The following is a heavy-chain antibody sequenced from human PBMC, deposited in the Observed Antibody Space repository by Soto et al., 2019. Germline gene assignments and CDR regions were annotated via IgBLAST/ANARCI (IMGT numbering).Heavy chain of an antibody. CDR1: GYAFSSYD. V-gene: IGHV1-8*01. D-gene: IGHD7-27*01. Sequence: VSVNVSCKAAGYAFSSYDINLVRQATGQGLEWMGWMNPNSGNTGYAQKFQGRVTMTRNTSISTAYMELSSLRSEDTAVYYCARLADTNWADAFDIWGQGTMVTVSS. J-gene: IGHJ3*02. CDR2: MNPNSGNT. CDR3: ARLADTNWADAFDI.